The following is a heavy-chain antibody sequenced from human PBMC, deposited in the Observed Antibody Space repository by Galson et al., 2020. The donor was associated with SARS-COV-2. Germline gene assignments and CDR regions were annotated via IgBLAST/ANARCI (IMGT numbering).Heavy chain of an antibody. CDR1: GFTFSYAW. V-gene: IGHV3-15*01. CDR2: IKSKADGGTT. CDR3: TTVGID. Sequence: GGSLRLSCAASGFTFSYAWFGWVRQAPGKGLEWVGRIKSKADGGTTDYASPVKGRFSISRDESKHMVYLQMNSLKTDDTAVYYCTTVGIDWGQGTLVTVSS. J-gene: IGHJ4*02. D-gene: IGHD1-20*01.